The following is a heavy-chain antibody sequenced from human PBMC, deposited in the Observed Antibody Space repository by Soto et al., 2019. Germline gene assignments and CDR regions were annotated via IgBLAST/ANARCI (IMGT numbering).Heavy chain of an antibody. CDR3: AGGFLSVLPYYYYGLDV. CDR2: ISVYNGNT. D-gene: IGHD2-15*01. CDR1: AYPFTSYG. Sequence: QVQLVQSGVEVKNPGASVRVSCKASAYPFTSYGISWVRQAPGQGLEWMGWISVYNGNTNYAREFQGRVNLTTDTSTSTAYMELRSLRSDDTAVYYCAGGFLSVLPYYYYGLDVWGQGTTVIVSS. V-gene: IGHV1-18*01. J-gene: IGHJ6*02.